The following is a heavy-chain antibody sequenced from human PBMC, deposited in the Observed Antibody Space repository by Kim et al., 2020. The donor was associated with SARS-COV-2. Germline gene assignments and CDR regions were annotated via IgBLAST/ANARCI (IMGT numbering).Heavy chain of an antibody. CDR2: ISGSGYST. J-gene: IGHJ6*04. CDR1: GFTFSSYA. V-gene: IGHV3-23*01. Sequence: GGSLRLSCAASGFTFSSYAMSWVRQAPGKGLEWVSAISGSGYSTYYADSVKGRFTISRDNSKNTLYLQMNSLRAEDTAVYYCAKDHAASLYGMDVWGKGPTVTVSS. CDR3: AKDHAASLYGMDV.